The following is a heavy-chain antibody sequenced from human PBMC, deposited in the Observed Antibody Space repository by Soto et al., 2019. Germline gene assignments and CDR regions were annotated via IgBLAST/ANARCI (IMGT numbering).Heavy chain of an antibody. V-gene: IGHV5-10-1*01. D-gene: IGHD1-20*01. CDR3: GRLTEDNRNYIGMDV. J-gene: IGHJ6*02. CDR2: IDPSDSYT. Sequence: PGESLKIPCKGSGYSFTSYWTSLVRQMPGKVLGWMGRIDPSDSYTNYSPSFQGHVTISADKSISTAYLQWSSLKASDTARYYCGRLTEDNRNYIGMDVWGQGXPVTVSS. CDR1: GYSFTSYW.